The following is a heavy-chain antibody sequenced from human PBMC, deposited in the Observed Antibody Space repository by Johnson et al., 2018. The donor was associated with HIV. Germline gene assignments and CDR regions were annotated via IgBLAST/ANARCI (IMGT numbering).Heavy chain of an antibody. D-gene: IGHD6-13*01. CDR3: AKDFYTSSWTNDAFDI. CDR1: GFTFSRYA. J-gene: IGHJ3*02. CDR2: ISYDGSNK. Sequence: VQLVESGGGLVKPGRSLRLSCAASGFTFSRYALHWVRQAPGKGLEWVAVISYDGSNKYYADSVKGRFTISRDNSKNTLYLQMNSLRAEDTAVYYCAKDFYTSSWTNDAFDIWGQGTMVTVSS. V-gene: IGHV3-30*04.